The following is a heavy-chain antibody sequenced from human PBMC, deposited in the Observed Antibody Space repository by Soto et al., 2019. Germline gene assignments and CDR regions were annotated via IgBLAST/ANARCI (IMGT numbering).Heavy chain of an antibody. D-gene: IGHD3-22*01. CDR2: IYWDDDK. CDR1: GFSLSTTGVG. Sequence: QITLKESGPTLVKPTQTLTLTCTFSGFSLSTTGVGVGWIRQPPGKALEWLALIYWDDDKRYSPSLKSRVTITKDTSKNQVVLTKTNMDPVDTATYYCAHPFRNGTAYYYWVDFWGQGTLVTVSS. J-gene: IGHJ4*02. CDR3: AHPFRNGTAYYYWVDF. V-gene: IGHV2-5*02.